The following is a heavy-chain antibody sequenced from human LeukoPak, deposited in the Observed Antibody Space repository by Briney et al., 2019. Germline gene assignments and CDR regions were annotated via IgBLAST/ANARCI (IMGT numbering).Heavy chain of an antibody. CDR3: AIAPSLRTEYFQH. CDR1: GGSISSSTYY. J-gene: IGHJ1*01. Sequence: SETLSLTCTVSGGSISSSTYYWGWLRQPPGKGLEWIGTIYYSGSTYYNPSLKSRVTISVDTSKNQFSLNLSSVTAADTAVYYCAIAPSLRTEYFQHWGQGTLVTVSS. V-gene: IGHV4-39*07. CDR2: IYYSGST. D-gene: IGHD3-10*01.